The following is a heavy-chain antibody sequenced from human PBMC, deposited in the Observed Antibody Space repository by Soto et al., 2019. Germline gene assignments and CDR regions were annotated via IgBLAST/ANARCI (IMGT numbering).Heavy chain of an antibody. CDR3: AAEIDDYADFTH. Sequence: QVQLVQSGPEVKKPGTSVIVSCKTAGFTFSKSSVQSMRQARGQRLEWIGWVVVGSDNTRYAQNFQDRVSITRDMSTSTSYMELSSLTSEDTAVYFCAAEIDDYADFTHWGQGTPVTVSS. CDR2: VVVGSDNT. D-gene: IGHD4-17*01. J-gene: IGHJ4*02. CDR1: GFTFSKSS. V-gene: IGHV1-58*01.